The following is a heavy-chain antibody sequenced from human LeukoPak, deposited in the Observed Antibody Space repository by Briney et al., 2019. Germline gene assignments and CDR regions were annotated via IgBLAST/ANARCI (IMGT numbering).Heavy chain of an antibody. CDR2: ISNSGST. J-gene: IGHJ3*02. V-gene: IGHV4-59*01. Sequence: XTXXNDSIKDYYXNWIRQSPGKGXXXXGFISNSGSTNYNPSLKSRVTISKDTSKKQFSLKLSSVTAVDTAVYYCARYEVGSSWAQAFDMWGQGTMVSVS. CDR3: ARYEVGSSWAQAFDM. D-gene: IGHD6-13*01. CDR1: NDSIKDYY.